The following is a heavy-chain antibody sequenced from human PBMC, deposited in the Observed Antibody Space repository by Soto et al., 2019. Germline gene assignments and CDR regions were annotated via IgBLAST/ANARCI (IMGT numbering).Heavy chain of an antibody. D-gene: IGHD6-19*01. CDR1: GFTFSSYW. Sequence: EVQLVESGGGLVQPGGSLRLSCAASGFTFSSYWMHWVRQAPGKGLVWVSRINSDGSSTSYADSVKGRFTISRDNAKNTLYLQMNSLRAEDTAVYYCATWDSSGWYSYFDYWGQGTLVTVSS. J-gene: IGHJ4*02. CDR2: INSDGSST. V-gene: IGHV3-74*01. CDR3: ATWDSSGWYSYFDY.